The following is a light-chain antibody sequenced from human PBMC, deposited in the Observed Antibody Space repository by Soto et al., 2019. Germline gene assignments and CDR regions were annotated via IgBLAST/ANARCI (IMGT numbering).Light chain of an antibody. CDR1: QGINNH. Sequence: DIQMTQSPSSLSASVGDRVTITCRASQGINNHLAWLQQKPGKVPKSLIYAASSLQSGVPSKFSGSGSGTDFTLTISSLQAEDAATYYCHQYNDYPITFGQGTRLEIK. CDR3: HQYNDYPIT. V-gene: IGKV1-16*02. J-gene: IGKJ5*01. CDR2: AAS.